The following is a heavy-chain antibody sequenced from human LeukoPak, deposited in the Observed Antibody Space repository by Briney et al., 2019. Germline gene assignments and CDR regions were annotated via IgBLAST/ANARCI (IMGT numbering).Heavy chain of an antibody. J-gene: IGHJ4*02. D-gene: IGHD2-15*01. CDR3: ARVLYHAEDY. V-gene: IGHV3-66*01. Sequence: PGGSLRLSCAASGFIVSNNYMTWVRQAPGKGLEWVSVIYSGGSTYYVDSVKGRFTISRDNSKNTLFLQMNSLRADDTAVYYCARVLYHAEDYWGQGTLVTVSS. CDR1: GFIVSNNY. CDR2: IYSGGST.